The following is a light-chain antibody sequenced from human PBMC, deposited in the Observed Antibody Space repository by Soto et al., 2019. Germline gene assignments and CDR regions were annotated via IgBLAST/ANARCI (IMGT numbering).Light chain of an antibody. CDR1: SSDIGAYNF. J-gene: IGLJ2*01. CDR2: DVN. Sequence: QSVLTQPASVSGSPGQSITISCTGTSSDIGAYNFVSWYQQHPGKAPKLMLYDVNIRPSGVSNRFSGSKSGNTASLTISGLQSEDEADYYCTSWTTSTTMNFGGGTKL. V-gene: IGLV2-14*03. CDR3: TSWTTSTTMN.